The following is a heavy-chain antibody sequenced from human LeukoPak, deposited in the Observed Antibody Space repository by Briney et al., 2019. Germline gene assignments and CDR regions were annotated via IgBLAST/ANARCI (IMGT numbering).Heavy chain of an antibody. D-gene: IGHD5-24*01. Sequence: KPSETLSLTCTVSGGSISSSSYYWGWIRQSPGKGLEWVVSMYYRGSTYYNPSLKSRVTLSVNTPKNQFSLKLSSVTAADTAVYYCARHGRDGYNYGPVVYYWGQGTLVTVSS. V-gene: IGHV4-39*01. CDR1: GGSISSSSYY. CDR3: ARHGRDGYNYGPVVYY. CDR2: MYYRGST. J-gene: IGHJ4*02.